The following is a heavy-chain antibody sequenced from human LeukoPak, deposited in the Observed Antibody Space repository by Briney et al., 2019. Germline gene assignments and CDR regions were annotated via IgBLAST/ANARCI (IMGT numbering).Heavy chain of an antibody. CDR1: GFTFSNYL. Sequence: GGSLRLSCAAPGFTFSNYLMNWVRQAPGKGLEWVSAITGSGSSTYYADSVKGRFTISRDNSKNTLYLLMNSLRAEDTAVYYCARAAMANFDYWGQGTLVTVSS. D-gene: IGHD5-18*01. CDR2: ITGSGSST. J-gene: IGHJ4*02. V-gene: IGHV3-23*01. CDR3: ARAAMANFDY.